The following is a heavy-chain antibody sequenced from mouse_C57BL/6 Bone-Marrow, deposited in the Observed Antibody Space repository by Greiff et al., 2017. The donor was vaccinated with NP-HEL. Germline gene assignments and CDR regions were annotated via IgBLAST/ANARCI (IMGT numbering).Heavy chain of an antibody. V-gene: IGHV1-18*01. Sequence: EVQLQQSGPELVKPGASVKIPCKASGYTFTDYNMDWVKQSHGKSLEWIGDINPNNGGTNYNQKFKGKATLTVDKSSSTAYMELRSLTSEDTAVYYCARKGGGYYVGYFDVWGTGTTVTVSS. CDR1: GYTFTDYN. D-gene: IGHD2-3*01. CDR2: INPNNGGT. CDR3: ARKGGGYYVGYFDV. J-gene: IGHJ1*03.